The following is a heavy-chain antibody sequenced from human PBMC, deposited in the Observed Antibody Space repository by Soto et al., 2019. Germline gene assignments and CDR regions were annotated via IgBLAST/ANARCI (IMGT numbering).Heavy chain of an antibody. V-gene: IGHV3-21*06. CDR2: ISSTGDYI. CDR3: ARRYCTNGLCPFDY. Sequence: EVQLVESGGGLVKPGGSLRLSCAASDFSFSSTSMNWVRQAPGKGLEWVSSISSTGDYIHYADSRKGRFTISRDNAKNSRDLQLNILRADDTAVYYCARRYCTNGLCPFDYWCQGTMVTVSS. CDR1: DFSFSSTS. J-gene: IGHJ4*02. D-gene: IGHD2-8*01.